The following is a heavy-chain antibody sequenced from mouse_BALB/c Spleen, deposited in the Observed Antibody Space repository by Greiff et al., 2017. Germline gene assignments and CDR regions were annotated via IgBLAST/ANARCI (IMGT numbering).Heavy chain of an antibody. V-gene: IGHV3-2*02. CDR2: ISYSGST. J-gene: IGHJ3*01. CDR3: ARGVGAY. CDR1: GYSITSDYA. Sequence: VQLKESGPGLVKPSQSLSLTCTVTGYSITSDYAWNWIRQFPGNKLEWMGYISYSGSTSYNPSLKSRISITRDTSKNQVFLQLNSVTTEDTATYYCARGVGAYWGQGTLVTVSA. D-gene: IGHD1-1*01.